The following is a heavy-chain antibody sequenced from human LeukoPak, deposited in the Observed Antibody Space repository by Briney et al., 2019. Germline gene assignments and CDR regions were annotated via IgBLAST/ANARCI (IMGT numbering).Heavy chain of an antibody. D-gene: IGHD3-22*01. V-gene: IGHV3-15*01. CDR1: GFTFSNAW. CDR2: IKSKTDGGTT. J-gene: IGHJ4*02. CDR3: TTDLGVSYYYDSSGLGY. Sequence: PGGSLRLSCAASGFTFSNAWMSWVRQAPGKGLEWVGRIKSKTDGGTTDYAATVKGRFTISRDDSKNTLYLQMNSLKTEDTAVYYCTTDLGVSYYYDSSGLGYWGQGTLVTVSS.